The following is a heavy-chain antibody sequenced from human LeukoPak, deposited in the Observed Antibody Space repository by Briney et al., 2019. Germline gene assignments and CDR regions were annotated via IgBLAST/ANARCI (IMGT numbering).Heavy chain of an antibody. CDR2: IYYSGST. CDR3: ARASGFDDAFDI. V-gene: IGHV4-59*01. D-gene: IGHD5-12*01. Sequence: SETLSLTCTVSGGSISSYYWSWIRQPPGEGLEWIGYIYYSGSTNYNPSLKSRLTISVDTSKNQFSLKLSSVTAADTAVYCCARASGFDDAFDIWGQGTVVTVSS. CDR1: GGSISSYY. J-gene: IGHJ3*02.